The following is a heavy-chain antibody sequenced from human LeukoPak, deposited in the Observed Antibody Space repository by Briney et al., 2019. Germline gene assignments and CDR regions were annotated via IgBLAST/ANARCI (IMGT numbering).Heavy chain of an antibody. V-gene: IGHV3-30*02. CDR2: IRYDGSNK. D-gene: IGHD1-14*01. Sequence: GGSLRLSCAAPGFTFSSYGMHWVRQAPGKGLEWVAFIRYDGSNKYYADSVKGRFAISRDNSKNTLYLQMNSLRAEDTAVYYCAKDTTPPKAGFDPWGQGTLVTVSS. CDR3: AKDTTPPKAGFDP. J-gene: IGHJ5*02. CDR1: GFTFSSYG.